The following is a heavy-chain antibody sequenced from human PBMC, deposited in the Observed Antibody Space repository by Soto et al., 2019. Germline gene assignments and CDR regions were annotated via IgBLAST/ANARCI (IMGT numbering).Heavy chain of an antibody. CDR2: LLRSGSST. D-gene: IGHD4-17*01. CDR3: AKDAVSGDGVWLLDS. V-gene: IGHV3-23*01. CDR1: GFTFRSYA. Sequence: VGSLRLSCAASGFTFRSYAMSWARQAPGKGLEWVSSLLRSGSSTYYADSVKGRFTISSDISANSLYLQMDSLRAEDTAVYYCAKDAVSGDGVWLLDSWGQGTVVTVSS. J-gene: IGHJ5*02.